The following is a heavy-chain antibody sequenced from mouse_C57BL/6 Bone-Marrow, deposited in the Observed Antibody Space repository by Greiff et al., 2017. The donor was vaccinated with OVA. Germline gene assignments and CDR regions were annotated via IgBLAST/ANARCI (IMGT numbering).Heavy chain of an antibody. J-gene: IGHJ4*01. CDR2: IDPANGNT. D-gene: IGHD1-1*01. Sequence: EVQLQQSVAELVRPGASVKLSCTASGFNIKNTYMHWVKQRPEQGLEWIGRIDPANGNTKYAPKFQGKATITADTSSNTAYLQLSSLTSEDTAIYYCASHYYGSSPYCYAMDYWGQGTSVTVSS. V-gene: IGHV14-3*01. CDR1: GFNIKNTY. CDR3: ASHYYGSSPYCYAMDY.